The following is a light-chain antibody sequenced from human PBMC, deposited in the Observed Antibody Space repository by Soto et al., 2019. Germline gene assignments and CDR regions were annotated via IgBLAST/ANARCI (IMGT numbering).Light chain of an antibody. Sequence: AILVTQSPSSLSASQGDRVTNTCRASQGISSYLAWYQQKPGKAPKLLIYAASTLQSGVPSRFSGSGSGTDFTLTISCLQSEDFATYYCQQYYSYSRTFGGGTKVDIK. CDR1: QGISSY. V-gene: IGKV1-8*01. CDR3: QQYYSYSRT. CDR2: AAS. J-gene: IGKJ4*01.